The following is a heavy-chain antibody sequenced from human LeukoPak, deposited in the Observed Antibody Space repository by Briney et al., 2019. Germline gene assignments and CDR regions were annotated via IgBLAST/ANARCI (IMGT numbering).Heavy chain of an antibody. CDR1: GYTFTGYY. D-gene: IGHD1-1*01. V-gene: IGHV1-2*02. CDR3: ARVLTQNDAFDI. J-gene: IGHJ3*02. Sequence: AASVKVSCKASGYTFTGYYMHWVRQAPGQGLEWMGWINPNSGVTNYAQKVHGRVTMTRDTSISTAYMELSRLRSDDTAVYYCARVLTQNDAFDIWGQGTMVTVSS. CDR2: INPNSGVT.